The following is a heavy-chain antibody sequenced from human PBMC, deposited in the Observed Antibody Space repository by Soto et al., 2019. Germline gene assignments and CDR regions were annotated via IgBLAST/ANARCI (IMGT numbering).Heavy chain of an antibody. V-gene: IGHV5-10-1*01. D-gene: IGHD3-9*01. Sequence: GESLKISCKGSGYSFTSYWISWARQMPGKGLEWMGRIDPSDSYTNYSPSFQGHVTISADKSISTAYLQWSSLKASDTAMYYCARHRQYEMLTGGDYYGMDVWGQGTTVTVSS. CDR2: IDPSDSYT. CDR1: GYSFTSYW. CDR3: ARHRQYEMLTGGDYYGMDV. J-gene: IGHJ6*02.